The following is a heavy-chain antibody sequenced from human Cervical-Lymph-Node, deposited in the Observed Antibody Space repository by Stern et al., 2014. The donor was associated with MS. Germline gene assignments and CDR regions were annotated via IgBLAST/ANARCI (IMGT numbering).Heavy chain of an antibody. D-gene: IGHD2-15*01. CDR1: GYSFSSYW. CDR2: IYPADSDT. Sequence: VQLLQPGAEVKKPGESLKISCKGSGYSFSSYWIGWVRQMPGKGLEWMGIIYPADSDTRYSPAFQGQVTISADKSISTAYLQWSSLKASDTAMYYCARTVCSGGSCYTVPFDYWGQGTLVTVSS. V-gene: IGHV5-51*01. J-gene: IGHJ4*02. CDR3: ARTVCSGGSCYTVPFDY.